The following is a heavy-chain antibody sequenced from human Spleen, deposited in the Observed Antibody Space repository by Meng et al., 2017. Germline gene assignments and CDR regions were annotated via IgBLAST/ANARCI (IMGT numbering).Heavy chain of an antibody. V-gene: IGHV1-2*02. Sequence: ASVKVSCKASGYTFTGYDMHWVRQAPGQGLEWMGWINPNSGGTNYAQKFQGRVTMTRDTSISTAYMELSRLRSDDTAVYYCARDQNGDSSSWYFFDYWGQGTLVTVSS. CDR1: GYTFTGYD. D-gene: IGHD6-13*01. CDR3: ARDQNGDSSSWYFFDY. CDR2: INPNSGGT. J-gene: IGHJ4*02.